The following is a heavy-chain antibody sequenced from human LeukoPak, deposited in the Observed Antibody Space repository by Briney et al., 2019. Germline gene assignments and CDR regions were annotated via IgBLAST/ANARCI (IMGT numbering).Heavy chain of an antibody. CDR2: VSGSGGTT. CDR1: GFTFSSYA. CDR3: AKELLGQSSGWYGHDY. J-gene: IGHJ4*02. Sequence: GGSLRLSCAASGFTFSSYAMSWVRQAPGKGLEWVSVVSGSGGTTSYADSVKGRFTISRDNSKNTLYLQMNSPRVEDTAVYYCAKELLGQSSGWYGHDYWGQGTLVTVSS. D-gene: IGHD6-19*01. V-gene: IGHV3-23*01.